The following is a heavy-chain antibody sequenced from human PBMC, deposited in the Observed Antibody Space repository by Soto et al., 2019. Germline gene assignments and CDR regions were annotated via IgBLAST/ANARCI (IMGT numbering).Heavy chain of an antibody. V-gene: IGHV1-2*02. Sequence: QVQLVQSGAEVKKPGASVKVSCKASGYTFTNYYIHWVRQAPGQGLEWMGWINPNNGGTHYAQRFQGRATMTRDTSINTAYMELSRLRSDDTAMFYCARSNDFVVVPAAAPLPHWGQGTLVTVSS. D-gene: IGHD2-2*01. CDR3: ARSNDFVVVPAAAPLPH. J-gene: IGHJ4*02. CDR1: GYTFTNYY. CDR2: INPNNGGT.